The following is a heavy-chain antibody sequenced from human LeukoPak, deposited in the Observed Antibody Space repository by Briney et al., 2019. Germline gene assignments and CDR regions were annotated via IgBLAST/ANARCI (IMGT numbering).Heavy chain of an antibody. J-gene: IGHJ6*02. Sequence: SETLSLTCAVYGGSFSGYYWSWIRQPPGKGLEWIGEINHSGSTNYNPSLKSRVTISVDTSKNQFSLKLNSVTAADTAVYYRARTSYYYGMDVWGQGTTVTVSS. CDR1: GGSFSGYY. CDR3: ARTSYYYGMDV. CDR2: INHSGST. V-gene: IGHV4-34*01.